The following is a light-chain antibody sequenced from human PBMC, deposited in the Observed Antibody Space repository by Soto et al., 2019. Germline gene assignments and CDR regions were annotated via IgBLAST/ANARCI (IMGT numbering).Light chain of an antibody. CDR1: QSLNNY. CDR2: DAS. J-gene: IGKJ5*01. CDR3: QQYNSFSLIT. V-gene: IGKV1-5*01. Sequence: DIQMTQSPSTLSASVGDRVTITCRASQSLNNYLAWYQQKPGKAPKILISDASILENGVPSRFSGTGSGTEFTLTISNLQPDDFATYFCQQYNSFSLITFGQGTRLEIK.